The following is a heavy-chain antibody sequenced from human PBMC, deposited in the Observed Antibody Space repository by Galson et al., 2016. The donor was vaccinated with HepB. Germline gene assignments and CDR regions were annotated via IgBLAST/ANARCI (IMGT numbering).Heavy chain of an antibody. J-gene: IGHJ4*02. CDR1: GFTFNDYA. CDR2: ISGDGYST. V-gene: IGHV3-43*02. CDR3: ARGLRDIDYWVLG. D-gene: IGHD2-8*02. Sequence: SLRLSCSASGFTFNDYALHWVRQTPGKGLDWASLISGDGYSTHHADSVKGRFTISRDNSKNSLYLQMTSLRTEDTAFYYCARGLRDIDYWVLGWGQGTLVTVSS.